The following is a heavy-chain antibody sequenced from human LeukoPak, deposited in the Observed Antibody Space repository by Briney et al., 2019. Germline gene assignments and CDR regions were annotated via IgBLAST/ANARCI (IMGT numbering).Heavy chain of an antibody. CDR2: ISGSGGST. J-gene: IGHJ6*02. CDR1: GFTFSSYA. Sequence: GGSLRLSCAASGFTFSSYAMSWVRQAPGKGLEWVSAISGSGGSTYYADSVKGRFTISRDNSKNTLYLQMNSLRAEDTAVYYCAKGVYGSGSYYYYGMDVWGQGTTVTVSS. V-gene: IGHV3-23*01. D-gene: IGHD3-10*01. CDR3: AKGVYGSGSYYYYGMDV.